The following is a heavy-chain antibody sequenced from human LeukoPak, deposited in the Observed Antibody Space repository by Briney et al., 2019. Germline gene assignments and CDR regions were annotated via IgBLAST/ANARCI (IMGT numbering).Heavy chain of an antibody. CDR1: GGSISSYY. CDR3: ARAWDKWYAFDY. CDR2: IYYSGST. J-gene: IGHJ4*02. D-gene: IGHD2-15*01. Sequence: SETLSLTCTVPGGSISSYYWSWIRQPPGKGLEWIGYIYYSGSTNYNPSLKSRVTISVDTSKNQFSLKLSSVTAADTAVYYCARAWDKWYAFDYWGQGTLVTVSS. V-gene: IGHV4-59*01.